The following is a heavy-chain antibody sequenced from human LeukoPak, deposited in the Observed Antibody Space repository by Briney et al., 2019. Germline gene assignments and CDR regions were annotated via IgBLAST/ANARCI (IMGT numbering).Heavy chain of an antibody. D-gene: IGHD5-18*01. V-gene: IGHV7-4-1*02. CDR3: ARDLVDTAMVY. J-gene: IGHJ4*02. Sequence: ASVKVSCKASGYTFTGYYMHWVRQAPGQGLEWMGWINTNTGNPTYAQGFTGRFVFSLDTSVSTAYLQISSLKAEDTAVYYCARDLVDTAMVYWGQGTLVTVSS. CDR1: GYTFTGYY. CDR2: INTNTGNP.